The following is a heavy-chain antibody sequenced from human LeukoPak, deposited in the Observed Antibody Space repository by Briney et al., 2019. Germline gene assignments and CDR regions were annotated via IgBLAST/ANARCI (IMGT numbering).Heavy chain of an antibody. Sequence: GASAKVSCKASGYTFTSYDINWVRQATGQGLEWMGWMNPNSGNTGYAQKFQDRVTITRNTSINTAYLELSRLRSEDTAVYYCARGIRRNNNYWFDPWGQGTLVTVSS. CDR2: MNPNSGNT. CDR3: ARGIRRNNNYWFDP. J-gene: IGHJ5*02. D-gene: IGHD1/OR15-1a*01. V-gene: IGHV1-8*02. CDR1: GYTFTSYD.